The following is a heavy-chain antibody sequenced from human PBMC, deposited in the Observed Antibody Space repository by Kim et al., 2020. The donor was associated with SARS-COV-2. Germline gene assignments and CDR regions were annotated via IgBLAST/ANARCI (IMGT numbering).Heavy chain of an antibody. V-gene: IGHV4-39*01. D-gene: IGHD6-6*01. CDR3: ARGTEYSRAFDY. Sequence: YYDPPLKSRVTISVDTSNNQFSLRLSSVTAADTAVYHCARGTEYSRAFDYWGQGTLVTVSS. J-gene: IGHJ4*02.